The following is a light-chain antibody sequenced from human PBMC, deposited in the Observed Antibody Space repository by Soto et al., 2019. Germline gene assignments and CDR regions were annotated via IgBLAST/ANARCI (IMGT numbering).Light chain of an antibody. CDR3: QQGYSAGT. J-gene: IGKJ2*01. CDR1: QSISSY. Sequence: DIQMTQSPSSLSASVGDRVTITCRASQSISSYLNWYQQKPGKAPNLLIYGASSLPSGVPSRFSGSGSGTDFTLTISSLQPEDFATYYCQQGYSAGTFGQGTKLEIK. CDR2: GAS. V-gene: IGKV1-39*01.